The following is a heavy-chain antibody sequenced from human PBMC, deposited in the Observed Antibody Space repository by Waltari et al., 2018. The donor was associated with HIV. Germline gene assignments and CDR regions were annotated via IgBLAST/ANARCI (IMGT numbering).Heavy chain of an antibody. J-gene: IGHJ4*02. CDR3: AKGHGSERNSGWIFDS. D-gene: IGHD6-19*01. CDR1: GLMFDDYA. Sequence: EVQLVESGGGLVQPGRSLRLSCAASGLMFDDYAMHWVRQAPGKGIEWVSGISWNSDRMDYADSVKGRFTISRDSAKKSLFLQMNSLRADDTAFYYCAKGHGSERNSGWIFDSWGQGTLVTVSS. CDR2: ISWNSDRM. V-gene: IGHV3-9*01.